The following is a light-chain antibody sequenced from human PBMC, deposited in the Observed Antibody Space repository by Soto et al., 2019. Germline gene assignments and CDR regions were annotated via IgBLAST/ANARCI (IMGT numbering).Light chain of an antibody. J-gene: IGLJ3*02. CDR1: SSDFVSNS. Sequence: QSVLTQSPSASGTPGQRVTISCSASSSDFVSNSVSWYQHVPGTAPKLLISRNHQRPSGVPDRFSGSKSGTSASLTISDLRSEDEADYYCASWDDSLNGGVFGGGTKLTVL. V-gene: IGLV1-47*01. CDR3: ASWDDSLNGGV. CDR2: RNH.